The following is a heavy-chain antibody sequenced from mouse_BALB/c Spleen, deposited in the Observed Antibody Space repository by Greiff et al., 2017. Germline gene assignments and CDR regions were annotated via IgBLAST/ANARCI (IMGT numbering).Heavy chain of an antibody. CDR1: GYAFTNYL. CDR2: INPGSGGA. J-gene: IGHJ2*01. V-gene: IGHV1-54*01. CDR3: ARGAAPYYFDY. Sequence: QVQLQQSGAELVRPGTSVTVSCKASGYAFTNYLIEWVKQRPGQGLEWIGVINPGSGGANYNEKFKGKATLTADKSSRTAYMQLSSLTAEDSAVCFCARGAAPYYFDYWGQGTTVTVSS.